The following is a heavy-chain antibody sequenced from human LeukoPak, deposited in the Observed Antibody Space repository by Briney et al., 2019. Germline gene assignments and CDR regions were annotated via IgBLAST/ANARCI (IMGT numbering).Heavy chain of an antibody. V-gene: IGHV2-5*02. CDR2: IYWDDDK. CDR1: GFSLSTSGVG. Sequence: SGPTLVNPTQTLTLTCTFSGFSLSTSGVGVGWIRQPPGKALEWLALIYWDDDKRYSPSLKSRLTITKDTSKNQVVLTMTNMDPVDTATYYCAHRVTMVRGPETLNAFDIWGQGTMVTVSS. D-gene: IGHD3-10*01. J-gene: IGHJ3*02. CDR3: AHRVTMVRGPETLNAFDI.